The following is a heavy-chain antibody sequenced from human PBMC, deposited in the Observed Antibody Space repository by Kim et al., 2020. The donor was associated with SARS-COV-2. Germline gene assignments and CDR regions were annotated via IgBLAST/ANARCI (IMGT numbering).Heavy chain of an antibody. CDR2: ISGSGGST. CDR1: GFTFSSYA. CDR3: AKDMITGIVVVPAAYDY. D-gene: IGHD2-2*01. J-gene: IGHJ4*02. V-gene: IGHV3-23*01. Sequence: GGSLRLSCAASGFTFSSYAMSWVRQAPGKWLEWVSAISGSGGSTYYADSVKGRFTISRDNSKNTLYLQMNSLRAEDTAVYYCAKDMITGIVVVPAAYDYWGQGTLVTVSS.